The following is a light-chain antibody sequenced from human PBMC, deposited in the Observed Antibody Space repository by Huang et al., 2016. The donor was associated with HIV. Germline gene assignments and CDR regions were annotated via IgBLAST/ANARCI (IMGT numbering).Light chain of an antibody. Sequence: EIVMTQSPATLSVSPGERANLSCRASQSGSRALAWYQQKPGQTPRLLIYGASTRATGIPARFSGSGSGTEFTLTISSLQSEDFAVYYCQQYNNWPLTFGQGSKLEIK. CDR1: QSGSRA. V-gene: IGKV3-15*01. CDR2: GAS. CDR3: QQYNNWPLT. J-gene: IGKJ2*01.